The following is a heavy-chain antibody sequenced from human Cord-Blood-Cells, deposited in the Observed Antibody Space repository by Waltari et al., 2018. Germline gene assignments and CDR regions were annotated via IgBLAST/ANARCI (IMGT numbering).Heavy chain of an antibody. D-gene: IGHD3-22*01. CDR1: GFPFSSCG. V-gene: IGHV3-33*01. Sequence: QVQLVESGGGVVQPGRSLRLSCAASGFPFSSCGLPWVRPAPGKGLEWVAVIWYDGSNKYYADSVKGRFTISRDNSKNTLYLQMNSLRAEDTAVYYCARDRGSGYYNWFDPWGQGTLVTVSS. CDR2: IWYDGSNK. J-gene: IGHJ5*02. CDR3: ARDRGSGYYNWFDP.